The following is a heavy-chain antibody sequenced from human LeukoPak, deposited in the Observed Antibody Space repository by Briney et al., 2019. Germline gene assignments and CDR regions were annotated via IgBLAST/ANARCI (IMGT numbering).Heavy chain of an antibody. Sequence: GGSLRLSCATSGFTFSNYAMSWVRQAPGKGLEWVSTISVSGGSTYYADSVKGRFTISRDDAKNTLYLQMNSLRAEDTAVYYCARAGVAVAYFYYFDYWGQGSLVTVSS. J-gene: IGHJ4*02. D-gene: IGHD6-19*01. V-gene: IGHV3-23*01. CDR2: ISVSGGST. CDR3: ARAGVAVAYFYYFDY. CDR1: GFTFSNYA.